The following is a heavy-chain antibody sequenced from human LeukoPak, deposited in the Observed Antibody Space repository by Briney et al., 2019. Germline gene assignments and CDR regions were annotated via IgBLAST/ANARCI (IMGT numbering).Heavy chain of an antibody. CDR1: GYTFTSHG. CDR3: ARDDYGAPMDV. Sequence: GASVKVSCKASGYTFTSHGVSWVRQAPGQGLEWMGWISAYNGNTNYAQKLQGRVTMTTDTSTSTAYMELRSLRSDDTAVYYCARDDYGAPMDVWGKGTAVTVSS. D-gene: IGHD4-17*01. CDR2: ISAYNGNT. V-gene: IGHV1-18*01. J-gene: IGHJ6*04.